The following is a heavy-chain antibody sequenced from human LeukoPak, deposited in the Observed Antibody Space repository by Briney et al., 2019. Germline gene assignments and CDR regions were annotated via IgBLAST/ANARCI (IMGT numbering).Heavy chain of an antibody. V-gene: IGHV1-18*01. CDR3: ARDYVLPLEPNDGDGFAF. J-gene: IGHJ3*01. Sequence: ASVKVSCKASGYTFRQYSISWVRQAPGQGLEWMGWISPNHGTTVYAQHLQGRITMTADTYTSTASVELRSLRSDDTAVYFCARDYVLPLEPNDGDGFAFWGQGTVVTVSS. CDR2: ISPNHGTT. CDR1: GYTFRQYS. D-gene: IGHD3-16*01.